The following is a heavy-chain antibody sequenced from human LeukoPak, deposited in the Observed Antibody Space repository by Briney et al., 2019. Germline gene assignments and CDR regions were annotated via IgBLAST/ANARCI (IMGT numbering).Heavy chain of an antibody. V-gene: IGHV1-69*05. Sequence: SVKVSCKASGGTFSSYAISWMRQAPGQGLEWMGGIIPIFGTANYAQKFQGRVTITTDESTSTAYMELSSLRSEDTAVYYCARGVPATADPVYYYYYYMDVWGKGTTVTVSS. CDR2: IIPIFGTA. J-gene: IGHJ6*03. D-gene: IGHD2-2*01. CDR3: ARGVPATADPVYYYYYYMDV. CDR1: GGTFSSYA.